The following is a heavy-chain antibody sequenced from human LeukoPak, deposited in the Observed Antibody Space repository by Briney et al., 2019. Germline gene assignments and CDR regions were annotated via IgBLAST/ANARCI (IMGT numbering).Heavy chain of an antibody. V-gene: IGHV3-74*01. J-gene: IGHJ4*02. CDR1: GFTFSSYW. Sequence: GGSLRLSCAASGFTFSSYWMHWVRQVPGKGLVWVARINEHGSITDYADSAKDRFTVSRDNAWNTPYLQMNSLRAEDTAVYYCARDVAGSGSLWGQGTLITVSS. CDR3: ARDVAGSGSL. CDR2: INEHGSIT. D-gene: IGHD3-10*01.